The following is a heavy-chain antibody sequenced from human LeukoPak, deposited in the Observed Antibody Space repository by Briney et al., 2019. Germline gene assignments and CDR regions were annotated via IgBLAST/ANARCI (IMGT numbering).Heavy chain of an antibody. V-gene: IGHV3-7*01. D-gene: IGHD4-11*01. CDR3: ATLDSFLDC. CDR1: GFTFDIYW. CDR2: IRKDGSEK. J-gene: IGHJ4*02. Sequence: PGGSLRLSCAASGFTFDIYWMSWVRQAPGKGLEWVANIRKDGSEKNYVDSVKGRFTISRDNTKNSLYLQMNSLRAEDTAVYYCATLDSFLDCWGQGTLVTVSP.